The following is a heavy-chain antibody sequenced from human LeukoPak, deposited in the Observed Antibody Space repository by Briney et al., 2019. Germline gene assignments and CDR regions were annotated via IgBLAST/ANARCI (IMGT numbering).Heavy chain of an antibody. CDR1: GFTFSSYS. D-gene: IGHD2-2*01. CDR3: AKDAWYSSSKSNWLDP. J-gene: IGHJ5*02. Sequence: GGSLRLSCAASGFTFSSYSMNWVRQAPGKGLEWVAVIWYDGSKKYYADSVKGRFTISRDNSKNTLYLQMNSLRAEDTAVYYCAKDAWYSSSKSNWLDPWGQGTLVTVSS. CDR2: IWYDGSKK. V-gene: IGHV3-33*06.